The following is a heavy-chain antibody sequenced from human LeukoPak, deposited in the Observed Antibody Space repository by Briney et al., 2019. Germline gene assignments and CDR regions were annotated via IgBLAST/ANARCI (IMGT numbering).Heavy chain of an antibody. Sequence: SVKVSCKASGGSLSSCALNWVRQTPGQGLEWMGGIIPIFGSTNYAQKFQVRVTITADESTNTAYMELNSLRSEDTGVYYCARVMVVAGNGGYFLYWGQGTLVTVSS. J-gene: IGHJ1*01. CDR1: GGSLSSCA. D-gene: IGHD2-15*01. CDR3: ARVMVVAGNGGYFLY. CDR2: IIPIFGST. V-gene: IGHV1-69*13.